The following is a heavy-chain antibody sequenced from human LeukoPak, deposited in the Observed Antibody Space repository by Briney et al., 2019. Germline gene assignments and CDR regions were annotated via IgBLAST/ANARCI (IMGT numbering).Heavy chain of an antibody. D-gene: IGHD1-26*01. CDR1: GFTFSSYA. V-gene: IGHV3-23*01. J-gene: IGHJ6*02. Sequence: GGSLRLSCVASGFTFSSYAMSWVRQAPGKGLEWVSAISGSGGSTYYADSVKGRFTISRDNSKNTLYLQMNSLRAEDTAVYYCAKGEGPERGYYYYGMDVWGQGTTVTVSS. CDR3: AKGEGPERGYYYYGMDV. CDR2: ISGSGGST.